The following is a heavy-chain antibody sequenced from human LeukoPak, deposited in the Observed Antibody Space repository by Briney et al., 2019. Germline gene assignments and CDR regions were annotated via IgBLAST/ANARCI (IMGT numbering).Heavy chain of an antibody. CDR2: IRYDGSNK. CDR1: GFIFSGYG. CDR3: AKDISYVYGSGNYYFDY. V-gene: IGHV3-30*02. D-gene: IGHD3-10*01. Sequence: GGSLRLSCAASGFIFSGYGMHWVRQAPGKGLEWVAFIRYDGSNKYYAASVKGQFTISRDNAKNSLYLQMNSLRAEDTALYYCAKDISYVYGSGNYYFDYWGQGTLVTVSS. J-gene: IGHJ4*02.